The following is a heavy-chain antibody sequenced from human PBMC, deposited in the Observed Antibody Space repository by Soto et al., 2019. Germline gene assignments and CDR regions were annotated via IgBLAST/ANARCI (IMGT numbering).Heavy chain of an antibody. Sequence: ASVKVSCKASGGTFSSYAISWVRQAPGQGLEWMGGIIPIFGTANYAQKFQGRVTITADESTSTAYMELSSLRSEDTAVHYCARVWSGYDYGGPRDWFDPWGQGTLVTVSS. V-gene: IGHV1-69*13. CDR2: IIPIFGTA. J-gene: IGHJ5*02. CDR1: GGTFSSYA. CDR3: ARVWSGYDYGGPRDWFDP. D-gene: IGHD4-17*01.